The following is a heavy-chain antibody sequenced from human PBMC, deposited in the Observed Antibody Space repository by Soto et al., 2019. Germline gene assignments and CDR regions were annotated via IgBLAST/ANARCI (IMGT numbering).Heavy chain of an antibody. Sequence: QVQLVQSGAEVKKPGASVKVSCKASGYSFTNYGISWVRRAPGQGLEWMGWISAYNGNTNSAQKFQGRVTMTTDTSTSTAYMELRSLRSDDTAVYYCARRYCSYTTCYSIDYWGQGTLVTVSS. CDR2: ISAYNGNT. D-gene: IGHD2-2*01. J-gene: IGHJ4*02. CDR3: ARRYCSYTTCYSIDY. CDR1: GYSFTNYG. V-gene: IGHV1-18*04.